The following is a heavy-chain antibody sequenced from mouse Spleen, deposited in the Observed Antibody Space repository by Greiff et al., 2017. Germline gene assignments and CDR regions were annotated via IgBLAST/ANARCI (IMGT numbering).Heavy chain of an antibody. Sequence: EVHLVESGGGLVQPKGSLKLSCAASGFSFNTYAMNWVRQAPGKGLEWVARIRSKSNNYATYYADSVKDRFTISRDDSESMLYLQMNNLKTEDTAMYYCVRQGYGSSFFDYWGQGTTLTVSS. CDR1: GFSFNTYA. D-gene: IGHD1-1*01. CDR3: VRQGYGSSFFDY. CDR2: IRSKSNNYAT. J-gene: IGHJ2*01. V-gene: IGHV10-1*01.